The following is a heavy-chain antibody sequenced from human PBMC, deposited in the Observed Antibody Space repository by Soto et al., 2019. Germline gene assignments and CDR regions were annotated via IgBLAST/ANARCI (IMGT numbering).Heavy chain of an antibody. V-gene: IGHV4-31*03. CDR1: GGSISSGGYY. CDR3: AGDRKYYDFWSGPTGY. Sequence: QVQLQESGPGLVKPSQTLSLTCTVSGGSISSGGYYWSWIRQHPGKGVEWIGYIYYSGSSYYNPSLKSRVTISVDTSKNQFSLKLSSVTAADTAVYYCAGDRKYYDFWSGPTGYWGQGTLVTVSS. D-gene: IGHD3-3*01. J-gene: IGHJ4*02. CDR2: IYYSGSS.